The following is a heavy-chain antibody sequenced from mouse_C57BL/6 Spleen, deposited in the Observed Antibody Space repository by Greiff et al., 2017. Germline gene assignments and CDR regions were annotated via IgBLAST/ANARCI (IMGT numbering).Heavy chain of an antibody. CDR3: ARDDDYSPYAMDY. J-gene: IGHJ4*01. D-gene: IGHD2-4*01. V-gene: IGHV1-85*01. CDR2: IYPRDGST. Sequence: QVQLQQSGPELVKPGASVKLSCKASGYTFTSSDINWVKQRPGQGLEWIGWIYPRDGSTKYNEKFKGKATLTVDTSSSTAYMELHSLTSEDSAVYFCARDDDYSPYAMDYWSQGTSVTVST. CDR1: GYTFTSSD.